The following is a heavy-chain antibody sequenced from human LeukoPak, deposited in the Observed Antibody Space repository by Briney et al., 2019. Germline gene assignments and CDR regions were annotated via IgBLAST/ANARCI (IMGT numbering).Heavy chain of an antibody. CDR2: IYPGDSDT. CDR1: GYSFTSYW. J-gene: IGHJ5*02. D-gene: IGHD2-21*02. V-gene: IGHV5-51*01. CDR3: AREVVTPDREALRRFDP. Sequence: RGESLKISCKGSGYSFTSYWIGWVRQMPGKGLEWMGIIYPGDSDTRYSPSFQGQVTISADKSISTAYLQWSSLKASDTAMYYCAREVVTPDREALRRFDPWGQGTLVTVSS.